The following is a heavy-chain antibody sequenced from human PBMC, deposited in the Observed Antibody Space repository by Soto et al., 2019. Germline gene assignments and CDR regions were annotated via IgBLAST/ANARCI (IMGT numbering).Heavy chain of an antibody. D-gene: IGHD2-8*01. Sequence: SETLSLTCGVYSGSFSGYYWSWIRQPPGKGLEWIGEINHNGNTNYNPSLKSRVTISVDTSKNLFYLNLTSVSAADTAVYYCARGQWDYYYYGMDVWDQGATVTVSS. V-gene: IGHV4-34*01. CDR1: SGSFSGYY. CDR3: ARGQWDYYYYGMDV. CDR2: INHNGNT. J-gene: IGHJ6*02.